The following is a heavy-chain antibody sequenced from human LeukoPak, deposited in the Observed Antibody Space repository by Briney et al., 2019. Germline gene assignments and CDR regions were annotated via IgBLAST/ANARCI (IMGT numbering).Heavy chain of an antibody. Sequence: SETLSLTCAVYGGSFSGYYWSWIRQPPGKGLEWIGEINHSGSTNYNPSLKSRVTISVDTSKNQFSLKLSSVTAADTAVYYCARYVHYYGSGSYYDYWGQGTLVTVSS. CDR2: INHSGST. V-gene: IGHV4-34*01. CDR3: ARYVHYYGSGSYYDY. CDR1: GGSFSGYY. D-gene: IGHD3-10*01. J-gene: IGHJ4*02.